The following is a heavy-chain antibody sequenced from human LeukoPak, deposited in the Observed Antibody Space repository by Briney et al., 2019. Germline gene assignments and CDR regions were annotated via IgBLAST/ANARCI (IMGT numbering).Heavy chain of an antibody. CDR3: ARATYSSSSMSLDAFDI. CDR2: IYTSGST. CDR1: GGSISSYY. V-gene: IGHV4-4*07. J-gene: IGHJ3*02. Sequence: SETLSLTCTVSGGSISSYYWSWIRQPAGKGLEWIGRIYTSGSTNYNPSLKSRVTMSVDTSKNQFSLKLTSVTAADTAVYYCARATYSSSSMSLDAFDIWGQGTMVTVSS. D-gene: IGHD6-6*01.